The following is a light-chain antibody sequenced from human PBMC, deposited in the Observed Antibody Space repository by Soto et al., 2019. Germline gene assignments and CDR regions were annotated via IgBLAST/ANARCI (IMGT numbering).Light chain of an antibody. V-gene: IGLV1-44*01. CDR2: SNN. Sequence: QSVLTQPPSASGTPGQRVTISCSGSSSNIGSNTVNWYQQLPGTAPKLLIYSNNQRPSGVPDRFSGSKSGTSASLGISGLQSEDAADYYCAAWDDSLNGPVFGGGTKLTVL. J-gene: IGLJ2*01. CDR1: SSNIGSNT. CDR3: AAWDDSLNGPV.